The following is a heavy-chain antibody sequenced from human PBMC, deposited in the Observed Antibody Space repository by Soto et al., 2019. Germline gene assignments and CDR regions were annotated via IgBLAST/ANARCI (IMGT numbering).Heavy chain of an antibody. J-gene: IGHJ4*02. CDR2: INTDGSET. D-gene: IGHD2-21*01. Sequence: EVQLVESGGGLVQPGGSLRLSCAASGFTFSSYWMHWVRQVPGKGLVWVSRINTDGSETNYADSVKGRFTVSRDNAKKSQYLQMNGLRAEDTAVYYCARDGEGYWGQATLVTVSS. CDR1: GFTFSSYW. CDR3: ARDGEGY. V-gene: IGHV3-74*01.